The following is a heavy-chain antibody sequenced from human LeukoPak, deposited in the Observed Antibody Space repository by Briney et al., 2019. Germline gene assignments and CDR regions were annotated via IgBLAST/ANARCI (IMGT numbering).Heavy chain of an antibody. V-gene: IGHV4-34*01. CDR1: GGSFSGYY. Sequence: SETLSLTCAVYGGSFSGYYWSWIRQPPGKGLEWIGEINHSVSTNYNPSLKSRVTISVDTSKNQFSLKLSSVTAADTAVYYCARGSWRYYGMDVWGQGTTVTVSS. J-gene: IGHJ6*02. CDR3: ARGSWRYYGMDV. CDR2: INHSVST.